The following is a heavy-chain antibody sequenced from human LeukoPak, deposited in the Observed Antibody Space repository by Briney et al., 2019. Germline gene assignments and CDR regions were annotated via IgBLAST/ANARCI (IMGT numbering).Heavy chain of an antibody. V-gene: IGHV3-23*01. Sequence: PGGSLRLSCAASGFTFSSYAMSWVRQAPGKGLEWVSAISGSGGSTYYADSAKGRFTISRDSSKNTLYLQMNSLRAEDTAVYYCVKGGGNVRRYFEYWGQGTLVTVSS. CDR1: GFTFSSYA. J-gene: IGHJ4*02. D-gene: IGHD4-23*01. CDR2: ISGSGGST. CDR3: VKGGGNVRRYFEY.